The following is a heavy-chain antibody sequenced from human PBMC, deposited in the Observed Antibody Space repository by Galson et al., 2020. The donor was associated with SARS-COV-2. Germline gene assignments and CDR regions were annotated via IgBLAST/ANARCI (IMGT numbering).Heavy chain of an antibody. Sequence: GGSLRLSCAASGFTFKNAWMTWVRQAPEKGLEWVGRVKSKSDGGTTDYAAPVKGRFTISRDDSKNTLYLQMNSLKTEDTAMYYCTTVGYQMLPFYYFDYWGLGTLVTVSS. J-gene: IGHJ4*02. D-gene: IGHD2-2*01. CDR1: GFTFKNAW. CDR3: TTVGYQMLPFYYFDY. V-gene: IGHV3-15*01. CDR2: VKSKSDGGTT.